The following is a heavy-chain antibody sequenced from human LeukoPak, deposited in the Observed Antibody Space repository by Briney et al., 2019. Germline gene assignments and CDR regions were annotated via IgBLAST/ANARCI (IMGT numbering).Heavy chain of an antibody. CDR2: IHSDGSST. J-gene: IGHJ4*02. CDR3: ARVPLYSSGWNYFEY. D-gene: IGHD6-19*01. V-gene: IGHV3-74*01. CDR1: GFTFSSYW. Sequence: GGSLRLSCAASGFTFSSYWMHWVRQAPGKGLVWVSRIHSDGSSTNYADSVKGRFTISRDNSKNTLYLQMNSLRAEDTAVYYCARVPLYSSGWNYFEYWGQGTLVTVSS.